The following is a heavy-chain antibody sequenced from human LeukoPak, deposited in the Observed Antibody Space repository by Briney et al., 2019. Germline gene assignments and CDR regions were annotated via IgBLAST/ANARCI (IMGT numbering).Heavy chain of an antibody. J-gene: IGHJ2*01. Sequence: GGSLRLSCAASGFTFSSYWMSWVRQAPGKGLEWVANIKQDGSEKYYVDSVKGRFTISRDSSKNTVYLQMNTLRAEDTAVYYCVVVLVPAAVWQFDLWGRGTQVTVSS. CDR3: VVVLVPAAVWQFDL. D-gene: IGHD2-15*01. V-gene: IGHV3-7*01. CDR1: GFTFSSYW. CDR2: IKQDGSEK.